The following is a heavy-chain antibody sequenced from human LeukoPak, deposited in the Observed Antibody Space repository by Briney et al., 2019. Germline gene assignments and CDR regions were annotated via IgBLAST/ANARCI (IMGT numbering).Heavy chain of an antibody. V-gene: IGHV4-31*03. D-gene: IGHD4-17*01. CDR3: ARGRDYANVGY. Sequence: SETLSLTCTVSGISVSGGTYDWTWSRQRPGKCLEWIGCIHYTGRLHYNPSLGRRLSISVDASDDQFSLSLKSATAAATAVYYCARGRDYANVGYWGQGKLVTVSS. CDR1: GISVSGGTYD. J-gene: IGHJ4*02. CDR2: IHYTGRL.